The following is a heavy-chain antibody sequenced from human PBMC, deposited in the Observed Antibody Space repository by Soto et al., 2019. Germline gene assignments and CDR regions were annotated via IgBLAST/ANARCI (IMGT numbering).Heavy chain of an antibody. CDR2: INHSGST. D-gene: IGHD3-10*01. CDR3: ALMVRAYGMDV. Sequence: SETLSLTCAVYGGSFSGYYWSWIRQPPGKGLEWIGEINHSGSTNYNPSLKSRVTISVDTSKNQFSLKLSSVTAADTAVYYCALMVRAYGMDVWGQGTTVTVSS. J-gene: IGHJ6*02. V-gene: IGHV4-34*01. CDR1: GGSFSGYY.